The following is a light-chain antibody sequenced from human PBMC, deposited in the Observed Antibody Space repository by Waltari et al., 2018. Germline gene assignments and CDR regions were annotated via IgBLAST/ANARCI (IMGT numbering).Light chain of an antibody. Sequence: QSVLTQPPSASGTPGQRVTISCSGSSSNIGSNTVNWYPQLPGTAPKLLIYSTKTRASGGPDRVSGSKAGTSGSRAISGLQSEDEADYYCAAWDDSLNGRVFGGGTKLTVL. CDR3: AAWDDSLNGRV. V-gene: IGLV1-44*01. J-gene: IGLJ3*02. CDR2: STK. CDR1: SSNIGSNT.